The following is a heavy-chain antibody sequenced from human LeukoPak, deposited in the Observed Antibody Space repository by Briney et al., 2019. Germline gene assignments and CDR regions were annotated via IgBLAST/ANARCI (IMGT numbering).Heavy chain of an antibody. D-gene: IGHD2-2*01. V-gene: IGHV3-23*01. Sequence: GGSLRLSCAASGFTFSSYAMSWVRQAPGKGLEWVSAISGSGSSIYYADSVKGRFTISRDNSKNTLYLQMNSLRDEDTAVYYCAKDLYCSSASCPNFDYWGQGTLVTVSS. CDR1: GFTFSSYA. CDR2: ISGSGSSI. J-gene: IGHJ4*02. CDR3: AKDLYCSSASCPNFDY.